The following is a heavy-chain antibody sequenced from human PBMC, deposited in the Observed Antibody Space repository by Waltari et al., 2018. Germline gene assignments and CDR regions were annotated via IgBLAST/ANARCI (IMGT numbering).Heavy chain of an antibody. V-gene: IGHV4-4*02. J-gene: IGHJ5*02. CDR2: INHSGST. CDR3: ARGVGATNWFDP. D-gene: IGHD1-26*01. CDR1: GFTFNKYW. Sequence: VQLVESGGGLVQPGGSLRLSCAASGFTFNKYWLSWVRQAPGKGLEWIGEINHSGSTNYNPSLKSRVTISVDTSKNQFSLKLSSVTAADTAVYYCARGVGATNWFDPWGQGTLVTVSS.